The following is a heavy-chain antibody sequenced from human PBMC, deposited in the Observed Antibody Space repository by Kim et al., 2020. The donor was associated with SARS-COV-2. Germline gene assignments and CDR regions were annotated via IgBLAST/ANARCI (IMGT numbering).Heavy chain of an antibody. D-gene: IGHD5-12*01. CDR1: GYTFTGYY. V-gene: IGHV1-2*05. CDR2: INPNSGGT. J-gene: IGHJ6*03. CDR3: ARGGRIVATISYYYYYMDV. Sequence: ASVKVSCKASGYTFTGYYMHWVRQAPGQGLEWMGRINPNSGGTNYAQKFQGRVTMTRDTSISTAYMELSRLRSDDTVVYYCARGGRIVATISYYYYYMDVWGKGTTVTVSS.